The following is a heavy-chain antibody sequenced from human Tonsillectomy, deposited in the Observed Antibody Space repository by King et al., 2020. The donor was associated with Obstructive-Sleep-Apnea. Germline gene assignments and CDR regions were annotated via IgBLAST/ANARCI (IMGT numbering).Heavy chain of an antibody. CDR1: GFTFSDYG. CDR2: IWYDGSKK. Sequence: VQLVESGGGVVQPGRSLRLSCATSGFTFSDYGMHWVRQAPGKVLEWVAVIWYDGSKKYYADSVKGRFTISRDDSKNTLYLQMNSLRAEDTAVYYCARDKKTGYSSGWHYFDYWGQGTQVTVSS. CDR3: ARDKKTGYSSGWHYFDY. J-gene: IGHJ4*02. V-gene: IGHV3-33*01. D-gene: IGHD6-19*01.